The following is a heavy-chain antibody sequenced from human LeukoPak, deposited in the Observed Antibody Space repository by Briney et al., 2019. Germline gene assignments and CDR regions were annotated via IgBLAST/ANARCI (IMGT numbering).Heavy chain of an antibody. J-gene: IGHJ5*02. V-gene: IGHV4-4*07. CDR2: IYTSGST. CDR3: ARHWGVVPAPGWFDP. D-gene: IGHD2-2*01. CDR1: GGSISSYY. Sequence: SETLSLTCTVSGGSISSYYWSWIRQPAGKGLEWIGRIYTSGSTNYNPSLKSRVTISVDTSKNQFSLKLSSVTAADTAVYYCARHWGVVPAPGWFDPWGQGTLVTVSS.